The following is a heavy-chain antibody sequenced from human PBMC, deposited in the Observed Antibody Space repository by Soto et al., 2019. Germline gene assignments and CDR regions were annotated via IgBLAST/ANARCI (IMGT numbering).Heavy chain of an antibody. CDR1: GFTFSSYW. Sequence: PGGSLRLSCAASGFTFSSYWMHWVRQAPGKGLVWVPRINSDGSSTSYADSVKGRFTISRDNAKNTLYLQMNSLRAEDTAVYYCARDRDFHYDFWSGYWGDAFDIWGQGTMVTVSS. V-gene: IGHV3-74*01. D-gene: IGHD3-3*01. CDR3: ARDRDFHYDFWSGYWGDAFDI. CDR2: INSDGSST. J-gene: IGHJ3*02.